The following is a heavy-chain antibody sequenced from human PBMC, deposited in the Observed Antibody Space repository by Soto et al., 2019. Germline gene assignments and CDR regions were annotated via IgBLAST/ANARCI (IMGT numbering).Heavy chain of an antibody. J-gene: IGHJ4*02. CDR1: GFTFSSYS. CDR2: ISSSSSTI. CDR3: AREDRCRCGPFDY. V-gene: IGHV3-48*02. Sequence: EVQLVESGGGLVQPGGSLRLSCAASGFTFSSYSMNWVRQAPGKGLEWVSYISSSSSTIYYADSVKGRFTISRDNAKNTLYLQMNSLRDEDTAVYYCAREDRCRCGPFDYWGQGTLVTVSS. D-gene: IGHD2-21*01.